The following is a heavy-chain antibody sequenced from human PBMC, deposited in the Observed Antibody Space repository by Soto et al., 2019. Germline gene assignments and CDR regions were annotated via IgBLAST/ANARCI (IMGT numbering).Heavy chain of an antibody. CDR3: AREGRPYYDLLTGYYPLDY. D-gene: IGHD3-9*01. V-gene: IGHV1-3*01. Sequence: GASVKVSCKASGYTFTSYAMHWVRQAPGQRLEWMGWINAGNGNTKYSQKFQGRVTITRDTSASTAYMELSSLRSEDTAVYYCAREGRPYYDLLTGYYPLDYWGQGTLVTVSS. CDR1: GYTFTSYA. J-gene: IGHJ4*02. CDR2: INAGNGNT.